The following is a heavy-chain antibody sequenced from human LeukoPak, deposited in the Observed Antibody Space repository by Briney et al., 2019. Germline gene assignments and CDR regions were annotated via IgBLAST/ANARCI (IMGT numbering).Heavy chain of an antibody. Sequence: GGSLRLSCAASGFTFRMSWVRQARGKGLEWVANIKQDGSEKYYVDSVKGRFTISRDNAKISLYLQMNSLRAEDTAVYYCAREFVLAGYSAYYFDYWGQGTLVTVSS. D-gene: IGHD3-9*01. CDR1: GFTFR. CDR3: AREFVLAGYSAYYFDY. J-gene: IGHJ4*02. V-gene: IGHV3-7*01. CDR2: IKQDGSEK.